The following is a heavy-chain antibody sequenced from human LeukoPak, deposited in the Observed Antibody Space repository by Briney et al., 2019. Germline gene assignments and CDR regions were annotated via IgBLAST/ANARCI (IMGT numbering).Heavy chain of an antibody. J-gene: IGHJ5*02. Sequence: GSSVKVSCKASGYTFTCYYMHRVRQAPGQGLEWMGWINPNSGGTNYAQKFQGRVTMTRDTSISTAYMELSRLRSDDTAVYYCARDPTTYSYDSSGYYSVGWFDPWGQGTLVTVSS. V-gene: IGHV1-2*02. CDR3: ARDPTTYSYDSSGYYSVGWFDP. D-gene: IGHD3-22*01. CDR1: GYTFTCYY. CDR2: INPNSGGT.